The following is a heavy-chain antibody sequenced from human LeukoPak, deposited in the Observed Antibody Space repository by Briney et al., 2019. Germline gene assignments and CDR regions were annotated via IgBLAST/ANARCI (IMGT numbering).Heavy chain of an antibody. Sequence: PSETLSLTCTVSGGSISSSSYYWGWIRQPPGKGLEWIGSIYYSGSTYYNPSLKSRITISVDTSKNQFSLKLSSVTAADTAVYYCASLRERSYYARGFDYWGQGTLVTVSS. D-gene: IGHD1-26*01. CDR3: ASLRERSYYARGFDY. J-gene: IGHJ4*02. CDR2: IYYSGST. V-gene: IGHV4-39*01. CDR1: GGSISSSSYY.